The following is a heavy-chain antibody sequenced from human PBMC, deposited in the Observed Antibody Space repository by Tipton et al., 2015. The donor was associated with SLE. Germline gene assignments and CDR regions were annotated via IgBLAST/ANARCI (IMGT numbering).Heavy chain of an antibody. Sequence: GLVKPSENLSLTCTVSGVSLSGYYWNWIRQPPGKGLEWIGEVNHGGSAYYSPSLQSRVSISVDTSKSQVSLKLSSVTAADTAVYYCARTNRLPYRVYFDSWGQGILVTVSS. CDR2: VNHGGSA. CDR3: ARTNRLPYRVYFDS. CDR1: GVSLSGYY. V-gene: IGHV4-34*01. D-gene: IGHD1-14*01. J-gene: IGHJ4*02.